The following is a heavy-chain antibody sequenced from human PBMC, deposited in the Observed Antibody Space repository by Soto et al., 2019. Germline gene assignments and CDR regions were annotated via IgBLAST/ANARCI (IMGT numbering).Heavy chain of an antibody. J-gene: IGHJ4*02. V-gene: IGHV3-23*01. CDR3: AKMGIGMFSHKHHFDH. D-gene: IGHD2-2*03. CDR1: GFTFSSFG. CDR2: ISGSGDSS. Sequence: EVQLLDSGGDLAQPGGSLRLSCTASGFTFSSFGMAWVRQAPGKGLEWVSAISGSGDSSYYADSVKDRFTISRDNPTNNMYLQMNNLRAEDTAVYYCAKMGIGMFSHKHHFDHWGQGTQVTVSS.